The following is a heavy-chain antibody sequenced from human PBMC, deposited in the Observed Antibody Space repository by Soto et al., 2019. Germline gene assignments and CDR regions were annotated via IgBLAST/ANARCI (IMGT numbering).Heavy chain of an antibody. V-gene: IGHV1-3*01. CDR2: INAANGYT. CDR1: GYSFTSFP. J-gene: IGHJ4*02. D-gene: IGHD6-19*01. Sequence: QVQLVQSGAEVKKPGASVKVSCKASGYSFTSFPIHWVRQAPGQGLECMGWINAANGYTRYTQKFQGRVTITRDTSATTAYMDLSSLTSEDTAVYYCARGRGLDEWGQGTLITVSA. CDR3: ARGRGLDE.